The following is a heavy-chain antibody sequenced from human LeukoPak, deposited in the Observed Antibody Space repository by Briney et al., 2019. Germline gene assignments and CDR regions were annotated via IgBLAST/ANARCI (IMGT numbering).Heavy chain of an antibody. CDR3: ARGGSDIVVVPAAQNWFDP. CDR1: GYTFTSYY. D-gene: IGHD2-2*01. CDR2: INPSGGST. V-gene: IGHV1-46*01. J-gene: IGHJ5*02. Sequence: ASVKVSCKASGYTFTSYYMHWVRQAPGQGLEWMGIINPSGGSTSYAQKFQGRVTMTRDTSTSTVYMELSSPRSEDTAVYYCARGGSDIVVVPAAQNWFDPWGQGTLVTVSS.